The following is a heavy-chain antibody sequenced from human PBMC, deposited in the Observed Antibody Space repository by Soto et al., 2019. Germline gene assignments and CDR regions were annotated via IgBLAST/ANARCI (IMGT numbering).Heavy chain of an antibody. V-gene: IGHV4-39*01. CDR3: ATQEVGGSYVYTFDP. CDR1: GGSISSDSYY. D-gene: IGHD1-26*01. CDR2: IYYSGST. J-gene: IGHJ5*02. Sequence: PSETLSLTCTVSGGSISSDSYYWGWIRQSPEKGLEWIGSIYYSGSTYYNPSLKSRVTISVDTSKNQFSLKLSSVTAADTAVYYCATQEVGGSYVYTFDPWGQGTLVTVSS.